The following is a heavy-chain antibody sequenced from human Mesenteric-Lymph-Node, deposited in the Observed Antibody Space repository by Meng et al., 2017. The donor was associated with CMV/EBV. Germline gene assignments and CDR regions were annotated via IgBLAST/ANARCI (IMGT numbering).Heavy chain of an antibody. J-gene: IGHJ6*02. D-gene: IGHD5-18*01. Sequence: GGSLRLSCAASGFTVSHYAMHWVRQAPGKGLEWLTGISHDGNNKYYADSVKGRFTISRDTSKSTLYLQMNSLRAEDTAVYYCARELSGDIVDTVMVIDYYYGLDVWGQGTSVTVSS. CDR2: ISHDGNNK. V-gene: IGHV3-30-3*01. CDR3: ARELSGDIVDTVMVIDYYYGLDV. CDR1: GFTVSHYA.